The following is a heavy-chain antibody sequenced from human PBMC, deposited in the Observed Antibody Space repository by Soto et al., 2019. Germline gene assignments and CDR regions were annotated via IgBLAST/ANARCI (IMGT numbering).Heavy chain of an antibody. V-gene: IGHV1-18*01. CDR1: GYTFSNYG. CDR2: ISLYSDGT. J-gene: IGHJ5*02. Sequence: ASVKVSCKTSGYTFSNYGITWVRKAPGQPLEWLGWISLYSDGTNYAQKFQGRVSMTTDTSTTTAYMELRSLRSDDTAVYYCARVVPGAEAWFGPWGQGTLVTVSS. D-gene: IGHD2-2*01. CDR3: ARVVPGAEAWFGP.